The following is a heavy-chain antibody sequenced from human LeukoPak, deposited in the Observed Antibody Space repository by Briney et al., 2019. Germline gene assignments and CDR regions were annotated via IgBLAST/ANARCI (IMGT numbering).Heavy chain of an antibody. CDR2: IYYSGST. V-gene: IGHV4-61*01. CDR3: ARDSSGYYELDY. CDR1: GGSISSSSYY. D-gene: IGHD3-22*01. Sequence: SETLSLTCTVSGGSISSSSYYWGWIRQPPGNGLEWIGYIYYSGSTNYNPSLKSRVTISVDTSKNQFSLKLSSVTAADTAVYYCARDSSGYYELDYWGQGTLVTVSS. J-gene: IGHJ4*02.